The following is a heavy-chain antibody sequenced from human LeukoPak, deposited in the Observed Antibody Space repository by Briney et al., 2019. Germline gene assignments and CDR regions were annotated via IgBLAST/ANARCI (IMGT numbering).Heavy chain of an antibody. J-gene: IGHJ4*02. CDR1: GYTFTSYG. D-gene: IGHD3-22*01. CDR2: ISAYNGNT. V-gene: IGHV1-18*01. Sequence: ASVNVSCKASGYTFTSYGISWVRQAPGQGLEWMGWISAYNGNTNYAQKLQGRVTMTTDTSTSTAYMELRSLRSDDTAVYFCARVTYDSSGYYNHFDYWGQGTLVTVSS. CDR3: ARVTYDSSGYYNHFDY.